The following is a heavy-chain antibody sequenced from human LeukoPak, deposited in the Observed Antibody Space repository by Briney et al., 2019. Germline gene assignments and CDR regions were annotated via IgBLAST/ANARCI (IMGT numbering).Heavy chain of an antibody. J-gene: IGHJ4*02. Sequence: SQTLSLTCTVSGGSLSSGYYYWSWIRQPPGKGLEWIGYIYHSGSTYYNPSLKSRVTISVDRSKNQFSLKLSSVTAADTAVYYCARTVEMATMGGYYFDYWGQGTLVTVSS. CDR3: ARTVEMATMGGYYFDY. D-gene: IGHD5-24*01. V-gene: IGHV4-30-2*01. CDR1: GGSLSSGYYY. CDR2: IYHSGST.